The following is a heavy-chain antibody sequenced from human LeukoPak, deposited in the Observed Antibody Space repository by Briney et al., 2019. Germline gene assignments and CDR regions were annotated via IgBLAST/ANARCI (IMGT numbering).Heavy chain of an antibody. CDR1: VFSFSNYA. D-gene: IGHD2-15*01. CDR3: ARGCSGGSCFGDFDY. Sequence: PGGSLRLSCAASVFSFSNYAMHWVRQAPGKGLEWVAVISFDGSNKYYADSVKGRFTISRDNAKNSLFLQMNSLRDEDTAVYYCARGCSGGSCFGDFDYWGQGTLGTVSS. J-gene: IGHJ4*02. V-gene: IGHV3-30-3*01. CDR2: ISFDGSNK.